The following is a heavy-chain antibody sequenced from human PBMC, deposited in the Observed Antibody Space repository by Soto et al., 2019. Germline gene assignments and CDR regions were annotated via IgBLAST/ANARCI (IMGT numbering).Heavy chain of an antibody. V-gene: IGHV3-74*01. CDR3: ARGDVLLWFGELNY. D-gene: IGHD3-10*01. CDR1: GFTFSSYW. J-gene: IGHJ4*02. CDR2: INSDGSST. Sequence: GGSLRLSCAASGFTFSSYWMHWVRQAPGKGLVWVSRINSDGSSTSYADSVKGRFTISRDNAKNTLYLQMNSLRADDTAVYYCARGDVLLWFGELNYWGQGTLVTVSS.